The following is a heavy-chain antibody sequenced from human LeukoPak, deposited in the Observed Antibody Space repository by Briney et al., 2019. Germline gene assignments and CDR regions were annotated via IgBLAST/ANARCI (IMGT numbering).Heavy chain of an antibody. CDR1: VFTVISNY. D-gene: IGHD3-22*01. J-gene: IGHJ4*02. V-gene: IGHV3-53*04. Sequence: GGSLRLSCAASVFTVISNYMSWVRQAPGKGLEWVSVIYSGGSTYYADSVKGRFTISRHNSKNTLYLQMNSLRAEDTAVYYCARSHYYDSSGLYYFDYWGQGTLVTVSS. CDR3: ARSHYYDSSGLYYFDY. CDR2: IYSGGST.